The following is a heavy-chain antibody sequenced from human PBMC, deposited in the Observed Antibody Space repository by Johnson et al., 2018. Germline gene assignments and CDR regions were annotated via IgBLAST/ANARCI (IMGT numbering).Heavy chain of an antibody. CDR3: ARVEIMNSL. CDR2: LYTGGST. J-gene: IGHJ4*02. CDR1: GFIVSNNY. Sequence: VQLQESGGGLIQPGGSLRLSCAASGFIVSNNYMSWVRQAPGKGLEWGSVLYTGGSTYYADSVKGRFTISRDNSTNTVYLQMNSLRVEDTAVYYCARVEIMNSLWGQGTLVTVSS. V-gene: IGHV3-53*01. D-gene: IGHD3-16*01.